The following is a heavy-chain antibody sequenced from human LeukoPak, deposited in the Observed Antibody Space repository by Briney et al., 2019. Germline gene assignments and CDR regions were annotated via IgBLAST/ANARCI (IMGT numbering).Heavy chain of an antibody. CDR3: AKGAYYDILTGYYKRNYFDY. V-gene: IGHV3-23*01. J-gene: IGHJ4*02. Sequence: GGSLRLSCAASGFTFTNYAMSWVRQAPGKGLEWVSAISGSGGSTYYADSVKGRFTISRDNSKNTLYLQMNSLRAEGTAVYYCAKGAYYDILTGYYKRNYFDYWGQGALVTVSS. D-gene: IGHD3-9*01. CDR2: ISGSGGST. CDR1: GFTFTNYA.